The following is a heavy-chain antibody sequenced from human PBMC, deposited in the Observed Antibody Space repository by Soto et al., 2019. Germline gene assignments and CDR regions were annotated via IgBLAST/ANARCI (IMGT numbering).Heavy chain of an antibody. Sequence: SETLSLTCVVSGGSISSGGYSWSWIRQPPGKGLEWIGYIYHSGSTYYNPSLKSRVTISVDTSKNQFSLKLSSVTAADTAVYYRARRWGFTFDYWGQGTLVTVSS. CDR2: IYHSGST. CDR1: GGSISSGGYS. V-gene: IGHV4-30-2*01. D-gene: IGHD1-26*01. J-gene: IGHJ4*02. CDR3: ARRWGFTFDY.